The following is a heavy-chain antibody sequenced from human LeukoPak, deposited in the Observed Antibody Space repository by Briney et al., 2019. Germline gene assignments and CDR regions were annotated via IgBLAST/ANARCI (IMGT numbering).Heavy chain of an antibody. CDR3: ARDSHSSSWYSEFDY. V-gene: IGHV3-33*01. CDR2: IWYDGSNK. D-gene: IGHD6-13*01. J-gene: IGHJ4*02. CDR1: GFTFSSYG. Sequence: GGSLRLSCAASGFTFSSYGMHWVRQAPGKGLEWVAVIWYDGSNKYYADSVKGRFTISRDNSKNTLYLQMNSLRAEDTAVYYCARDSHSSSWYSEFDYWDQGTLVTVSS.